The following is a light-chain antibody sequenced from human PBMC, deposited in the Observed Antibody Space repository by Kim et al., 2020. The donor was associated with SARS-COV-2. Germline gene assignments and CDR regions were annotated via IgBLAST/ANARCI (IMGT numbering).Light chain of an antibody. J-gene: IGKJ4*01. CDR2: LGS. CDR3: MQALQTPLT. Sequence: EPASISCGFSQSLLHSNGYNYLDWYLQKPGQSPQLLIYLGSNRASGAPDRFSGSGSGTDFTLKISRVEAEDVGVYYCMQALQTPLTFGGGTKLEI. CDR1: QSLLHSNGYNY. V-gene: IGKV2-28*01.